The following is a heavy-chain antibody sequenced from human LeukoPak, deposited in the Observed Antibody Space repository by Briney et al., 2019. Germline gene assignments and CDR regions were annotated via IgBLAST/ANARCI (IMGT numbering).Heavy chain of an antibody. V-gene: IGHV1-46*03. J-gene: IGHJ5*02. CDR1: GYTFTSYY. D-gene: IGHD2-2*01. CDR2: INPSGGST. Sequence: ASVKVSCKASGYTFTSYYMHWVRQAPGQGLEWMGIINPSGGSTSYAQKFQGRVTVTRDTSTSTVYMEMSSLRSEDTAVYYCAREDCSSTSCYLIGWFDPWGQGTLVTVSS. CDR3: AREDCSSTSCYLIGWFDP.